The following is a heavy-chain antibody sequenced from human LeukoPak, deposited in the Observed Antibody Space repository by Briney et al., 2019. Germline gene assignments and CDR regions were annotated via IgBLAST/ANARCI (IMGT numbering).Heavy chain of an antibody. CDR2: INHSGST. CDR1: GGSFSGYY. Sequence: SEILSLTCAVYGGSFSGYYWSWIRQPPGKGLEWIGEINHSGSTNYNPSLKSRVTISVDTSKNQFSLKLSSVTAADTAVYYCARGRPAVVDYWGQGTLVTVSS. CDR3: ARGRPAVVDY. D-gene: IGHD6-19*01. V-gene: IGHV4-34*01. J-gene: IGHJ4*02.